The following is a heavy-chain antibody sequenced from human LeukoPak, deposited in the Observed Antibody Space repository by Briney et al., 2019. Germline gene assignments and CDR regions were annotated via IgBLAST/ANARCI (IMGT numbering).Heavy chain of an antibody. CDR1: GYTFTSYD. CDR2: MNPNSGNT. J-gene: IGHJ5*02. Sequence: ASVKVSCKASGYTFTSYDINWVRQATGQGLEWMGWMNPNSGNTGYAQKFQGRVTITRNTSISTAYMELSSLRSEDTAVYYCARGNSGYDYEEGGNWLDPWGQGTLVTVSS. CDR3: ARGNSGYDYEEGGNWLDP. D-gene: IGHD5-12*01. V-gene: IGHV1-8*03.